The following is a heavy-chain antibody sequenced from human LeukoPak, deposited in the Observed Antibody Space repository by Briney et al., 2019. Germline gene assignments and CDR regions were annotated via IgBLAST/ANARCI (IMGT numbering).Heavy chain of an antibody. CDR1: GYTLTSYA. D-gene: IGHD3-3*01. Sequence: ASVKVSCKASGYTLTSYAMNWVRQASGQGLEWMGWINTNTGNPTYAQGFTGRFVFSLDASVSTAYLQISSLKAEDTAVYYCARDLVLRFLGHFGYWGQGTLVTVSS. CDR2: INTNTGNP. J-gene: IGHJ4*02. CDR3: ARDLVLRFLGHFGY. V-gene: IGHV7-4-1*02.